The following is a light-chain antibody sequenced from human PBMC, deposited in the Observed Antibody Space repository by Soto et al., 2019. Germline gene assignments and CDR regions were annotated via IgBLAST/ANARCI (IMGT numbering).Light chain of an antibody. CDR1: QNVNSN. V-gene: IGKV3-15*01. CDR2: GAS. CDR3: QQYNNWPQT. J-gene: IGKJ1*01. Sequence: EVVLTQSPASLSVSPGERAILSCRASQNVNSNLAWYQQKPGQAPRLLIYGASTRATGIPARFGGSGSGTEFTLTISSLQSEDFAVYYCQQYNNWPQTFGQGTKVDVK.